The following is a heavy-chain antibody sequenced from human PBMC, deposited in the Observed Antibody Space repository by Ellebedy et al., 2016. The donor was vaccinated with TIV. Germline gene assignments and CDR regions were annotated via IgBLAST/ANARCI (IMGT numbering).Heavy chain of an antibody. CDR2: INHTGNT. D-gene: IGHD1-26*01. CDR1: GGSFSANY. V-gene: IGHV4-34*01. CDR3: AREVVGTTRYFAS. Sequence: SETLSLXXAVSGGSFSANYWSWIRQSPGKGLEWIGEINHTGNTNYNPSLKSRVTISADTSKNQFSLRLTSVTAADTAVYYCAREVVGTTRYFASWGRGTLVTVSS. J-gene: IGHJ4*02.